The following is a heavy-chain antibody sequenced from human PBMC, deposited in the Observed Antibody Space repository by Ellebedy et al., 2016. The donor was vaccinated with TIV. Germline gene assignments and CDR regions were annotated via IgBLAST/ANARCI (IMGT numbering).Heavy chain of an antibody. CDR3: AKPGGMSRPHTDGPNYGSGSRTNAFDI. D-gene: IGHD3-10*01. V-gene: IGHV3-23*01. CDR1: GFTFSSYA. CDR2: ISGSGGST. Sequence: GGSLRLSXAASGFTFSSYAMSWVRQAPGKGLEWVSAISGSGGSTYYADSVKGRFTISRDNSKNTLYLQMNSLRAEDTAVYYCAKPGGMSRPHTDGPNYGSGSRTNAFDIWGQGTMVTVSS. J-gene: IGHJ3*02.